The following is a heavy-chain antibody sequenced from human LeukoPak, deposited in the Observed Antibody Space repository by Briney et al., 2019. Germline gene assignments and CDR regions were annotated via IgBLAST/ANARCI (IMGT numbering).Heavy chain of an antibody. V-gene: IGHV1-2*02. CDR3: ARDGPSMVRAVITFDI. CDR1: GYTFTDYY. Sequence: ASVKVSCKTSGYTFTDYYMHWVRQAPGQGLEWMGWINPHSGGTYYAQKFQGRVTMTRDSSTSTAYMELSNLRSDDTAVYYCARDGPSMVRAVITFDIWGQGTMVTVSS. CDR2: INPHSGGT. J-gene: IGHJ3*02. D-gene: IGHD3-10*01.